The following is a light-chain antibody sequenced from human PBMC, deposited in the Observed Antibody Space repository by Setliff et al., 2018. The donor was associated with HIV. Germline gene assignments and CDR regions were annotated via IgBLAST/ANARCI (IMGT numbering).Light chain of an antibody. CDR3: CSNTGSNTYV. J-gene: IGLJ1*01. Sequence: QSVLTQPASVSGSPGQSITISCTGTSNDVGRYNLVSWYQQHPGKATKLMIYQATKRPSGVSNRFSGSKSGNTASLTISGLQAEDEADYYCCSNTGSNTYVFGTGTKV. V-gene: IGLV2-23*01. CDR2: QAT. CDR1: SNDVGRYNL.